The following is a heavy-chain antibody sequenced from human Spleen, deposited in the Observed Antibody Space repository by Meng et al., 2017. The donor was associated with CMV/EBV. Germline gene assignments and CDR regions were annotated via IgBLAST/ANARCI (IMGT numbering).Heavy chain of an antibody. D-gene: IGHD6-13*01. CDR1: GYTFTGYS. Sequence: ASVKVSCKASGYTFTGYSIHWVRQAPGQGLEWMGWINPNSGGTNYAQKFQGRLTMTRDTSISTAYMELSRLRSDDTAVYYCARQIDSSSWYATVDWGQGTLVTVSS. CDR3: ARQIDSSSWYATVD. J-gene: IGHJ4*02. V-gene: IGHV1-2*02. CDR2: INPNSGGT.